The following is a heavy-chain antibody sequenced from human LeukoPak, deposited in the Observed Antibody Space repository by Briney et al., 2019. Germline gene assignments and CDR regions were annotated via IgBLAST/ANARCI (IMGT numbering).Heavy chain of an antibody. CDR3: ARDQDSSGHDYGMDV. Sequence: SVKVSCKASGGTFSSYAISWVRQAPGQGLEWVGGIIPIFGTANYAQKFQGRVTITADESTSTAYMELSSLRSVDTAVYYCARDQDSSGHDYGMDVWGQGTTVTVSS. D-gene: IGHD6-19*01. V-gene: IGHV1-69*13. J-gene: IGHJ6*02. CDR2: IIPIFGTA. CDR1: GGTFSSYA.